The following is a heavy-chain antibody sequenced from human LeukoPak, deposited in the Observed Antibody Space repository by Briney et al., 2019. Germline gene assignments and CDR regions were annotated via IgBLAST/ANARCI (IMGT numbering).Heavy chain of an antibody. CDR2: FDPEGGET. Sequence: ASVKVSCKVSGYTLTELSMHWVRQAPGKGLEWMGGFDPEGGETIYAQKFQGRVTMTEDTSTDTAYMELSSLRSEDTAVYYCATRYALAVADTSWYFDYWGQGTLVTVSS. V-gene: IGHV1-24*01. CDR3: ATRYALAVADTSWYFDY. D-gene: IGHD6-19*01. J-gene: IGHJ4*02. CDR1: GYTLTELS.